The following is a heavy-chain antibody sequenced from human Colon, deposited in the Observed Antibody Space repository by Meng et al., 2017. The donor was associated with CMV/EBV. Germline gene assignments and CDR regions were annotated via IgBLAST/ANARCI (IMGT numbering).Heavy chain of an antibody. CDR1: VYTFTDYY. V-gene: IGHV1-2*02. CDR3: ARSPSGYHYDYGDVFDI. Sequence: ASVTVSCKASVYTFTDYYIHWLRQAPGQGLEWMGWINPNSGGTNDAQKFQGRVTMTRDTSISTAYMDLSRLRSDDTAVYYCARSPSGYHYDYGDVFDIWGQGTMVTVSS. D-gene: IGHD3-16*01. J-gene: IGHJ3*02. CDR2: INPNSGGT.